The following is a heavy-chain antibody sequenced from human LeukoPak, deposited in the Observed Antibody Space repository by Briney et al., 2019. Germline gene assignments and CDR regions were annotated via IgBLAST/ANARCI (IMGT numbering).Heavy chain of an antibody. CDR1: GITFTNAW. CDR3: ATNYDVTSY. CDR2: IRYDGSNK. V-gene: IGHV3-30*02. J-gene: IGHJ4*02. D-gene: IGHD3-22*01. Sequence: GGSLRLSCAASGITFTNAWLTWVRQAPGKGLEWAAFIRYDGSNKYYADSVKGRFTISRDNSKNTLYLQMNSLRAEDTALYYCATNYDVTSYWGQGTLVTVSS.